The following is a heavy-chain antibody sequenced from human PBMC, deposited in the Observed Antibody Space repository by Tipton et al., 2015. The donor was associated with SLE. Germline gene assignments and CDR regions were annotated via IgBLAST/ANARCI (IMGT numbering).Heavy chain of an antibody. CDR3: ARDSGGYYPYFDY. Sequence: SLRLSCAASGFTFSDYYMSWIRQAPGKGRGGVSYISRSGSTIYYADSVKGRFTISRDNAKNSLYLQMNSLRAEDTAVYYCARDSGGYYPYFDYWGQGTLVTVSS. D-gene: IGHD3-3*01. J-gene: IGHJ4*02. CDR1: GFTFSDYY. CDR2: ISRSGSTI. V-gene: IGHV3-11*04.